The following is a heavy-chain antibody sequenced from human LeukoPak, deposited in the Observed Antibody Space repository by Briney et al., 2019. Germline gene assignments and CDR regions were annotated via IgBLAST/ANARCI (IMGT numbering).Heavy chain of an antibody. V-gene: IGHV3-23*01. CDR3: ARVGMQLVPKYYYYGMDV. CDR1: GFTFSSYA. Sequence: PGGSLRLSCAASGFTFSSYAMSWVRQAPGKGLEWVSAISGSGGSTYYADSVKGRFTISRDNSKNTLYLQMNSLRDEDTAVYYCARVGMQLVPKYYYYGMDVWGQGTTVTVSS. J-gene: IGHJ6*02. D-gene: IGHD6-13*01. CDR2: ISGSGGST.